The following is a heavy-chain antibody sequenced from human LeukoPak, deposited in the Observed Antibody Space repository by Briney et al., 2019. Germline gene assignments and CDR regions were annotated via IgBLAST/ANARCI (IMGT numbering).Heavy chain of an antibody. D-gene: IGHD3-10*01. Sequence: ASVKVSRKASGYTSTSYGTSWVRPALQERPEWVSWICAHNGNTNYAQKLQGRVTMTTDTSTSTPYMELRSLRSDDTAVYYCARGPSTGYELLWFGELHFDYWGQGTLVTVSS. CDR1: GYTSTSYG. V-gene: IGHV1-18*01. CDR2: ICAHNGNT. J-gene: IGHJ4*02. CDR3: ARGPSTGYELLWFGELHFDY.